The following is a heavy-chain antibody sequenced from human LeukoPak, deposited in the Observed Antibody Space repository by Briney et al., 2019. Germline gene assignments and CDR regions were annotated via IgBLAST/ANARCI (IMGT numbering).Heavy chain of an antibody. CDR2: ISSSSYYT. CDR1: GFTFSSCS. D-gene: IGHD2-15*01. J-gene: IGHJ4*02. CDR3: ARDARICSGGSCYFDF. Sequence: TGGSLRLSCAASGFTFSSCSMNWVRQAPGEGLEWVSSISSSSYYTYYADSVKGRFTISSDNAKNSLYLQMNSLRAEDTAVFYCARDARICSGGSCYFDFWGQGTLVTVSS. V-gene: IGHV3-21*01.